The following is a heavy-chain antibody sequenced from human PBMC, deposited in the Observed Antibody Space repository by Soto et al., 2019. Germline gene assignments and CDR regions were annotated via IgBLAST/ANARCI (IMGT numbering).Heavy chain of an antibody. J-gene: IGHJ4*02. CDR2: IRSKAYGGTA. V-gene: IGHV3-49*04. CDR3: TIYSGRYELTSFDY. Sequence: GGSLSLSCTASGCTFGDYAMSWVRQAPGKGLEWVGFIRSKAYGGTAEHAASVKDRFTISRDDSKSIAYLQMNSLKTEDTGVYYCTIYSGRYELTSFDYWGQGTLVTVSS. D-gene: IGHD1-26*01. CDR1: GCTFGDYA.